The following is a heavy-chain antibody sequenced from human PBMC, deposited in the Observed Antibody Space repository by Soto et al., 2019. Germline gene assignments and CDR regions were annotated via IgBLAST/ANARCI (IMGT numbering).Heavy chain of an antibody. CDR2: IIPIFGTA. Sequence: SVKVSCKASGGTFSSYAISWVRQAPGQGLEWMGGIIPIFGTANYAQKFQGRVTITADESTSTAYMELSSLRSEDTAVYYCASPPYSYYSSGYWYYFDYWGQGTLVTVSS. J-gene: IGHJ4*02. CDR3: ASPPYSYYSSGYWYYFDY. V-gene: IGHV1-69*13. CDR1: GGTFSSYA. D-gene: IGHD3-22*01.